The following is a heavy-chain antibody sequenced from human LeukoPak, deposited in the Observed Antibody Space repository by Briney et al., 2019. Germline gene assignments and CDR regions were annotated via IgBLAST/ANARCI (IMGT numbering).Heavy chain of an antibody. V-gene: IGHV3-7*03. CDR2: IKQDGSEK. CDR3: AGVLGGYDPTIDY. D-gene: IGHD5-12*01. Sequence: GGSLRLSCAASGFTFSSYRMSWVRQAPGKGLEWVANIKQDGSEKYYVDSVKGRFTISRDNAKNSLYLQMNSLRAEDTAVYYCAGVLGGYDPTIDYWGQGTLVTVSS. J-gene: IGHJ4*02. CDR1: GFTFSSYR.